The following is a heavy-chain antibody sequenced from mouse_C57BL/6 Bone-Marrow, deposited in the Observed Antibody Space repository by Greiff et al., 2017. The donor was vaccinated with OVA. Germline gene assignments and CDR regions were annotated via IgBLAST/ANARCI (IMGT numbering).Heavy chain of an antibody. Sequence: QVQLQQPGAELVKPGASVKLSCKASGYTFTSYWMHWVKQRPGQGLEWIGMIHPNSGSTNYNEKFKSKATLTVDKSSSTAYMQLSSLTSEDSAVYYCERSDGYVRDYDTMDYWGRGTSVTVSS. D-gene: IGHD2-2*01. J-gene: IGHJ4*01. CDR3: ERSDGYVRDYDTMDY. CDR2: IHPNSGST. V-gene: IGHV1-64*01. CDR1: GYTFTSYW.